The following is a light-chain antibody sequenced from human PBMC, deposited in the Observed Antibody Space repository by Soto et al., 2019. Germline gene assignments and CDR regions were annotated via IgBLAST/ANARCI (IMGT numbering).Light chain of an antibody. CDR2: AAS. J-gene: IGKJ5*01. V-gene: IGKV1-6*01. CDR3: QQLNSYLFT. Sequence: AIQMTQSPSSLSASVGDRVTITCRASQGIRNDLDWFQQKPGKAPKLLIYAASNLQSGVPARFSGSGSGTDFTLTISSLQPEDFATYYCQQLNSYLFTFGQGTRLEIK. CDR1: QGIRND.